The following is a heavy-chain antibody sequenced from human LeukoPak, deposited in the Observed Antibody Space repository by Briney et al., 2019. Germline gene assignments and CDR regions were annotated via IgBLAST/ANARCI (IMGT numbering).Heavy chain of an antibody. J-gene: IGHJ4*02. CDR3: ARGTGSNFDY. CDR2: INPNSGGT. D-gene: IGHD3-10*01. V-gene: IGHV1-2*02. Sequence: VKVSCKASGYTFTGYYMHWVRQAPGQGLEWMGWINPNSGGTNYAQKFQGRVTITADESTSTAYMELSSLRSEDTAVYYCARGTGSNFDYWGQGTLVTVSS. CDR1: GYTFTGYY.